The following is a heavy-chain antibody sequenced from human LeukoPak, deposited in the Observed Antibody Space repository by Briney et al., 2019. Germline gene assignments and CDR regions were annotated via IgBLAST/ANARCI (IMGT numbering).Heavy chain of an antibody. CDR2: VNSDGTST. CDR1: GFAFSSYA. J-gene: IGHJ6*03. V-gene: IGHV3-74*01. Sequence: GGSLRLSCAASGFAFSSYAMSWVRQAPGKGLEWVSRVNSDGTSTTYADSVKGRFTISRDNAKNTLYLQMNSLRAEDTAVYYCARSAPAGYSYYYYYMDVWGKGTTVTISS. CDR3: ARSAPAGYSYYYYYMDV. D-gene: IGHD6-13*01.